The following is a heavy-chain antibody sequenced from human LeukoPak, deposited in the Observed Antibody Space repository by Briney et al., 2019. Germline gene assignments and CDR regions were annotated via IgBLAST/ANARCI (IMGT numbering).Heavy chain of an antibody. CDR2: ISWNSGSI. CDR1: GFTFDDYA. Sequence: SGGSLRLSCAASGFTFDDYAMHWVRQAPGKGLEWVSGISWNSGSIGYADSVRGRFTISRDNAKNSLYLQMNSLRAEDTALYYCAKVGYSWNNAEYFQHWGQGTLVTVSS. CDR3: AKVGYSWNNAEYFQH. V-gene: IGHV3-9*01. D-gene: IGHD1/OR15-1a*01. J-gene: IGHJ1*01.